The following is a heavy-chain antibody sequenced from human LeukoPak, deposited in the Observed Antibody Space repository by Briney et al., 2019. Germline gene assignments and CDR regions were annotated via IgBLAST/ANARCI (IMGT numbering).Heavy chain of an antibody. Sequence: PGRSLRLSCAASGFTFSSYAMHWVRQAPGKGLEWVAVISYDGSNKHYADSVKGRFTISRDNSKNTLYLQMNSLRAEDTAVYYCARGVEMVVTAIYFDYWGQGTLVTVSS. J-gene: IGHJ4*02. CDR3: ARGVEMVVTAIYFDY. CDR2: ISYDGSNK. V-gene: IGHV3-30*01. D-gene: IGHD2-21*02. CDR1: GFTFSSYA.